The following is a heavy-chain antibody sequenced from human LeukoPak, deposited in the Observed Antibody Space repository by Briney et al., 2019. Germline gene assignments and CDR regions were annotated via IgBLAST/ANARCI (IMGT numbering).Heavy chain of an antibody. V-gene: IGHV3-7*01. J-gene: IGHJ4*02. CDR2: IKQDGSEK. CDR3: ARGAWWSNS. Sequence: GGSLRLSCAASGFTFSSYAMSWVRQAPGKGLEWVANIKQDGSEKYYVDSVKGRFTISRDNAKNSLYLQMNSLRGEDTAVYYCARGAWWSNSWGQGTLVTVSS. D-gene: IGHD2-8*02. CDR1: GFTFSSYA.